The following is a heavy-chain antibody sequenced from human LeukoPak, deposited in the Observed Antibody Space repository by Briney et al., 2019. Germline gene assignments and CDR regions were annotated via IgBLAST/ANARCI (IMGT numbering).Heavy chain of an antibody. D-gene: IGHD3-10*01. CDR3: ARGTSVVRGLGEFDY. Sequence: GESLKISCKGSGYSFTSSWIGWVRQMPGKGLEWMGIIYPGDSDTRYSPSFQGQVTISADKSISTAYLQWSSLKASDTAMYYCARGTSVVRGLGEFDYWGQGTLVTVSS. CDR2: IYPGDSDT. CDR1: GYSFTSSW. V-gene: IGHV5-51*01. J-gene: IGHJ4*02.